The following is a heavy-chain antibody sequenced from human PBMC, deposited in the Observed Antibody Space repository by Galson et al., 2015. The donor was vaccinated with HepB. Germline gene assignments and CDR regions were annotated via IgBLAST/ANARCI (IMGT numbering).Heavy chain of an antibody. Sequence: SETLSLTCAVYGGSFSGYYWSWIRQPPGKGLEWIGEINHSGSTNYNPSLKSRVTISVDTSKNQFSLKLSSVTAAGTAVYYCAGGGTVKWLDYFDYWGQGTLVTVSS. CDR1: GGSFSGYY. CDR3: AGGGTVKWLDYFDY. CDR2: INHSGST. J-gene: IGHJ4*02. D-gene: IGHD6-19*01. V-gene: IGHV4-34*01.